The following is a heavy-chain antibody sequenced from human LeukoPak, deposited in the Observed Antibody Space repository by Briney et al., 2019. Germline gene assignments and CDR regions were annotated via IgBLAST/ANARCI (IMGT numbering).Heavy chain of an antibody. CDR2: INHSGST. J-gene: IGHJ5*02. Sequence: SETLSLTCAVYGGSFSGYYWSWIRQPPGKGLEWIGEINHSGSTNYNPSLKSRVTISVDTSKNQFSLKLSSVTAADTAVYYCARGRFLEWLLPRGWFDPWGQGTLVTVS. CDR3: ARGRFLEWLLPRGWFDP. CDR1: GGSFSGYY. V-gene: IGHV4-34*01. D-gene: IGHD3-3*01.